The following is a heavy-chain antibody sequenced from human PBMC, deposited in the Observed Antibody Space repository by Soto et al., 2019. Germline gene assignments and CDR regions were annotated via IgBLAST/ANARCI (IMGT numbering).Heavy chain of an antibody. Sequence: GGSLRLSCSASGFTFSSYGMHWVRQAPGKGLEWVAVIWYDGSNKYYADSVKGRFTISRDNSKNTLYLQMNSLRAEDTAVYYCARADYGDLYSFDYWGQGTLVTVSS. CDR1: GFTFSSYG. D-gene: IGHD4-17*01. CDR2: IWYDGSNK. J-gene: IGHJ4*02. CDR3: ARADYGDLYSFDY. V-gene: IGHV3-33*01.